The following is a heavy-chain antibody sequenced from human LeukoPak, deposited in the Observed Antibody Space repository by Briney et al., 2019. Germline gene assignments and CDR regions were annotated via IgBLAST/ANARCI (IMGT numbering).Heavy chain of an antibody. J-gene: IGHJ6*02. Sequence: GGSLRLSCAASGFTFSSYAMSWVRQAPGKGLEWVANIKQDGSEKYYVDSVKSRFTISRDNAKNSLYLQMNSLRAEDTAVYYCARDRGYSSSWYDYYYYGMDVWGQGTTVTVSS. CDR1: GFTFSSYA. CDR2: IKQDGSEK. V-gene: IGHV3-7*01. CDR3: ARDRGYSSSWYDYYYYGMDV. D-gene: IGHD6-13*01.